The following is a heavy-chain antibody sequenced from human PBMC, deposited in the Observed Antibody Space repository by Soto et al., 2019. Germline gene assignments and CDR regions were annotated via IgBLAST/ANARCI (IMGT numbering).Heavy chain of an antibody. Sequence: SETVSLTCAFSCDSFISNTWWTWVRQPPGKGVEWIGEIYHSGTTNYNPSLKGRVTISADRSKNQFSLRLTSVTAADTAVYYCAVPGSGDFDYWGQGTLVTVSS. CDR2: IYHSGTT. CDR3: AVPGSGDFDY. D-gene: IGHD5-12*01. V-gene: IGHV4-4*02. J-gene: IGHJ4*02. CDR1: CDSFISNTW.